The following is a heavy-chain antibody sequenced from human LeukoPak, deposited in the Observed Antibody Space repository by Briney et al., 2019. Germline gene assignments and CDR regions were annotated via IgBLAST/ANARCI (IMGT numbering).Heavy chain of an antibody. CDR2: INTNTGNP. CDR1: GYTFTSYA. D-gene: IGHD3-9*01. CDR3: ARDPLYYDILTGYYNNAPDY. J-gene: IGHJ4*02. V-gene: IGHV7-4-1*04. Sequence: GASVKVSCKASGYTFTSYAMNWVRQAPGQGLEWMGWINTNTGNPTYAQGFTGRFVFSLDTSVSMAYLQISSLKAEDTAVYYCARDPLYYDILTGYYNNAPDYWGQGTLVTVSS.